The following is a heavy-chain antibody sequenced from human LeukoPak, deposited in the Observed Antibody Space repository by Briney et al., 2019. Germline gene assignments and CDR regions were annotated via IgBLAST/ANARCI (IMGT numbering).Heavy chain of an antibody. CDR1: EFIFSSYN. CDR2: ISSSSSTI. D-gene: IGHD6-6*01. V-gene: IGHV3-48*01. J-gene: IGHJ5*02. Sequence: PGGSLRLFCAACEFIFSSYNLNWLRQAPGKGLEWVSYISSSSSTIYYADSVKGRFTISRDNAKNSLYLQMNSLSAEDTAVYYCARRAARGRFDPWGQGTLVTVSS. CDR3: ARRAARGRFDP.